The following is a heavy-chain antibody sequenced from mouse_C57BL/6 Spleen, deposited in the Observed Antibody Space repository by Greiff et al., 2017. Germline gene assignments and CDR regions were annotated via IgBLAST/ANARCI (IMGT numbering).Heavy chain of an antibody. CDR1: GFTFNTYA. V-gene: IGHV10-3*01. D-gene: IGHD1-1*01. CDR3: VRDDYYGSSYEDYYAMDY. J-gene: IGHJ4*01. Sequence: EVQLVESGGGLVQPKGSLKLSCAASGFTFNTYAMHLVRQAPGKGLAWVARIRSKSSNYATSYADSFENRFTISRDDSQSMLYMQMNNLKTEDTAMYYCVRDDYYGSSYEDYYAMDYWGQGTSVTVSS. CDR2: IRSKSSNYAT.